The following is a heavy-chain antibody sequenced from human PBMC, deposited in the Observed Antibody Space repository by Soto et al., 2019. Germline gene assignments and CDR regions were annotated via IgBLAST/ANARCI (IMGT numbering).Heavy chain of an antibody. Sequence: PSDTLSLTCTVSGGSISSGGYSWTWIRQSPGKGLEWIGYTYQSGSAYYNPSLRSRVTISVDRSKNQFSLNLTSVTAADTAVYYCARDYYGMDVWGQGTTVTVS. CDR2: TYQSGSA. CDR3: ARDYYGMDV. J-gene: IGHJ6*02. V-gene: IGHV4-30-2*06. CDR1: GGSISSGGYS.